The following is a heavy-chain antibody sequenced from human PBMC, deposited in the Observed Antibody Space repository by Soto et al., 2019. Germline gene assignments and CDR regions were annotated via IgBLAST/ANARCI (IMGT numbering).Heavy chain of an antibody. CDR1: GFTFSSYW. D-gene: IGHD3-16*02. Sequence: EVQLVESGGGLVQPGGSLRLSCAASGFTFSSYWMSWVRQAPGKGLEWVANIKQDGSEKYYVDSVKGRFTISRDNAKNSLYLQMNSLGAEDTAVYYCARGIVRYDYIWGSYRPFDYWGQGALVTVSS. J-gene: IGHJ4*02. CDR2: IKQDGSEK. CDR3: ARGIVRYDYIWGSYRPFDY. V-gene: IGHV3-7*01.